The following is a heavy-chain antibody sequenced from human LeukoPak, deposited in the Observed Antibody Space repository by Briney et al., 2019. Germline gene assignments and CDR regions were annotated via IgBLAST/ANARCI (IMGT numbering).Heavy chain of an antibody. V-gene: IGHV4-39*07. CDR3: ARDEKLTIAARPPDY. CDR1: SASISNSHYY. J-gene: IGHJ4*02. D-gene: IGHD6-6*01. Sequence: PSETLSLTCTVSSASISNSHYYWGWIRQPPGKGLEWIGSIYYSGSTYYSPSIKSRVTISLDTSKNQFSLKLSSVTAADTAVYYCARDEKLTIAARPPDYWGQGTLVTVSS. CDR2: IYYSGST.